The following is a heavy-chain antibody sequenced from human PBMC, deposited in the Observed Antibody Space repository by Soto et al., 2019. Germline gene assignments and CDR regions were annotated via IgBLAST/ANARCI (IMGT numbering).Heavy chain of an antibody. V-gene: IGHV1-18*04. D-gene: IGHD3-10*01. CDR1: GYIFATYG. CDR3: ARSPSDMAVSGPWFDP. Sequence: QSQLVQSGAEVKKPGASVKVSCKASGYIFATYGISWVRQAPGQGLEWMGWINTYDGDTKYAQKFQGRVSMTTDTSTSTAYIEVTALRSDDTAVYYCARSPSDMAVSGPWFDPWGQGTLLTVSS. CDR2: INTYDGDT. J-gene: IGHJ5*02.